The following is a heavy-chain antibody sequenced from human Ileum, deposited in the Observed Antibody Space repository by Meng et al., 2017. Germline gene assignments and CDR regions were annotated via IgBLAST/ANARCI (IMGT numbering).Heavy chain of an antibody. CDR3: ARDRAVRDLDH. J-gene: IGHJ4*02. D-gene: IGHD3-10*01. V-gene: IGHV3-33*01. CDR1: GSSFLTAG. CDR2: IWSNGSNK. Sequence: VVLGGAGGGGVLPGGSLTLPSVASGSSFLTAGLNWVRQGPGKGLEWVVMIWSNGSNKYYGDSEKGRFTISRDNSKNTVDLQMDSLRAEDTAVYYCARDRAVRDLDHWGQGTLVTVSS.